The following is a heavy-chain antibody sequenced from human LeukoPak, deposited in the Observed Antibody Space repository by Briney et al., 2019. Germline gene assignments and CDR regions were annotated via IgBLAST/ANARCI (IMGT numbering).Heavy chain of an antibody. CDR3: ARDNSYGLEV. Sequence: GGSLRLSCAASGFTVSSNYMTWVRQAPGKGLEWVSVIYNDGRTYYADSVKGRFTVSRDNAKNTLYLQMNSLRAEDTALYYCARDNSYGLEVWGQGTMVTVSS. V-gene: IGHV3-53*01. CDR1: GFTVSSNY. CDR2: IYNDGRT. J-gene: IGHJ6*02.